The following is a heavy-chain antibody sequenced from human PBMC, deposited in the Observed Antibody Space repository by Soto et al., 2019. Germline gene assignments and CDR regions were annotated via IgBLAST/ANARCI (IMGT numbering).Heavy chain of an antibody. CDR2: ISYYGSNK. CDR3: ASDKLADIVARMAV. D-gene: IGHD5-12*01. V-gene: IGHV3-30-3*01. CDR1: GFTFSSYS. Sequence: VGSLILSCAASGFTFSSYSMHWFRQAPGKGLEWVAVISYYGSNKYYADSVKCRFTISRDNSKNTLYLQMNSLRAEDTAVYYCASDKLADIVARMAVWRQGPXVTVS. J-gene: IGHJ6*02.